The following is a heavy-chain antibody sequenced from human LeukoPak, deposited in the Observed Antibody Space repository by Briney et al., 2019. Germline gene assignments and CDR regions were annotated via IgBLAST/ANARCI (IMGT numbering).Heavy chain of an antibody. V-gene: IGHV4-39*01. CDR2: IYYSGST. D-gene: IGHD2-2*01. CDR1: GGSISSSSYY. CDR3: ARHEDCSSTSCHPPPNYYYYMDV. Sequence: SETLSLTCTVSGGSISSSSYYWGWIRQPPGKGLEWIGSIYYSGSTYYNPSLKSRVTISVDTSKNQFSLKLSSVTAADTAVYYCARHEDCSSTSCHPPPNYYYYMDVWGKGTTVTISS. J-gene: IGHJ6*03.